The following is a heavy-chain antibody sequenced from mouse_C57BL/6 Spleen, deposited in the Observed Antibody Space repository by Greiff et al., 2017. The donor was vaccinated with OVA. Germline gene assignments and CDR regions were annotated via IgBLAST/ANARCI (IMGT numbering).Heavy chain of an antibody. D-gene: IGHD1-1*01. Sequence: QVQLQQPGAELVRPGSSVKLSCKASGYTFTSYWMDWVKQRPGQGLEWIGNIYPSDSETHYNQKFKDKATLTVDKSSSTAHMQLSSLTSEDSAVYYCARKSSYDWFAYWGQGTLVTVSA. V-gene: IGHV1-61*01. J-gene: IGHJ3*01. CDR3: ARKSSYDWFAY. CDR2: IYPSDSET. CDR1: GYTFTSYW.